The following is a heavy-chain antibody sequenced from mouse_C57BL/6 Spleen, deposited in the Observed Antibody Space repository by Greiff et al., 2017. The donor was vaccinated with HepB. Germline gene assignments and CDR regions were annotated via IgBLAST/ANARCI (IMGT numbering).Heavy chain of an antibody. Sequence: VQLQQSGAELVKPGASVKISCKASGYAFSSYWTNWVKQRPGKGLEWIGQFYPGDGDTNYNGKFKGKATLTADKSSSTAYMQLSSLTSEDSAVYFCARALSDYWGQGTTLTVSS. CDR1: GYAFSSYW. D-gene: IGHD6-1*01. CDR2: FYPGDGDT. CDR3: ARALSDY. V-gene: IGHV1-80*01. J-gene: IGHJ2*01.